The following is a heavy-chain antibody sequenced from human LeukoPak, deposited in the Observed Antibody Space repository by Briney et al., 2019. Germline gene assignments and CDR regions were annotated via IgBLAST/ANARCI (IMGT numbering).Heavy chain of an antibody. D-gene: IGHD6-13*01. CDR1: GFTFSSYS. V-gene: IGHV3-21*01. J-gene: IGHJ4*02. CDR3: ARDVIAAAGHDY. CDR2: ISSSSSYI. Sequence: GGSLRLSCAASGFTFSSYSMNWVRQAPGKGLEWVSSISSSSSYIYYADSVKGRFTISRDNAKNSLCLQMNSLRAEDTAVYYCARDVIAAAGHDYWGQGTLVTVSS.